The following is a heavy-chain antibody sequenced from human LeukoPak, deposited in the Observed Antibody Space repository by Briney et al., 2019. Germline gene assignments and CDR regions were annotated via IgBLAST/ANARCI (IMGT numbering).Heavy chain of an antibody. Sequence: ASVKVSCKASGYTFTGYYMHWVRQAPGQGLEWMGWINPNSGGTNYAQKFQGRVTMTRDTSISTAYMELSRLRSDDTAVYYCARAESIAAGRLYNWFDPWGQGTLVTVSS. CDR1: GYTFTGYY. V-gene: IGHV1-2*02. D-gene: IGHD6-6*01. CDR3: ARAESIAAGRLYNWFDP. J-gene: IGHJ5*02. CDR2: INPNSGGT.